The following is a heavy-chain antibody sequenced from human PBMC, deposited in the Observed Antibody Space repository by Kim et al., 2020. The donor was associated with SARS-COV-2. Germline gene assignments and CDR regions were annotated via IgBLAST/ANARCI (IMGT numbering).Heavy chain of an antibody. J-gene: IGHJ4*02. Sequence: SETLSLTCTVSGGSITSYLWSWIRQPPGKGLEWIGYISYTGTTNYNPSLRSRVTISVDTSKNQFSLNLNSVTAADTAVYYCARAGVGSSRRDFDYWGQGTLVTVSA. CDR3: ARAGVGSSRRDFDY. CDR2: ISYTGTT. CDR1: GGSITSYL. D-gene: IGHD1-26*01. V-gene: IGHV4-59*01.